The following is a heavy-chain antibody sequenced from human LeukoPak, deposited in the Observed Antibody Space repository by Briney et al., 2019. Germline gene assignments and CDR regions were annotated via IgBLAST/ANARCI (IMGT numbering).Heavy chain of an antibody. D-gene: IGHD3-10*01. CDR1: GFTVSSNS. CDR3: GGDYYYYYMDV. CDR2: IYSGGNT. J-gene: IGHJ6*03. V-gene: IGHV3-53*01. Sequence: GGSLRLSCTVSGFTVSSNSMSWVRQAPGKGLEWVSFIYSGGNTHNSDSVKGRFTISRDNAKNSLYLQMNSLRAEDTAVYYCGGDYYYYYMDVWGKGTTVTVSS.